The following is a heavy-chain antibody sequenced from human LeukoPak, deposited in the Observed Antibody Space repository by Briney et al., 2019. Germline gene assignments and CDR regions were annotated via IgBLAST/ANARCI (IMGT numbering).Heavy chain of an antibody. V-gene: IGHV4-39*07. CDR2: IYYSGST. D-gene: IGHD4-17*01. CDR1: GGSISSSSYY. CDR3: ARDLDTVTTARWFDP. Sequence: PSETLSLTCTVSGGSISSSSYYWGWIRQPPGKGLEWIGSIYYSGSTYYNPSLKSRVTISVDTSKNQFSLKLSSVTAADTAVYYCARDLDTVTTARWFDPWGQGTLVTVSS. J-gene: IGHJ5*02.